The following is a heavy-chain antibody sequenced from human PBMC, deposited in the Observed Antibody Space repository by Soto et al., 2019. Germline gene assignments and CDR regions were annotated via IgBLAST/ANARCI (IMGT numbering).Heavy chain of an antibody. CDR2: IIPIFVTA. CDR1: GGTFISYA. J-gene: IGHJ6*02. Sequence: QVQLVQSGAEVKKPGSSVKVSCKASGGTFISYAISWVRQAPGQGLEWMGGIIPIFVTANYAQKFQGRGTITEDETQGTADMELSSLGSQDKAVYDCARDGTGTTAGSYYYGIAVWGQGTTVTVAS. CDR3: ARDGTGTTAGSYYYGIAV. V-gene: IGHV1-69*01. D-gene: IGHD1-7*01.